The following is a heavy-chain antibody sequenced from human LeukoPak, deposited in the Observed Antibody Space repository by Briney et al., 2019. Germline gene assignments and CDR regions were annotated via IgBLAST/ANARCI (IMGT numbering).Heavy chain of an antibody. CDR1: GGSISSYY. CDR3: ARNYDSSGYYYFDY. J-gene: IGHJ4*02. Sequence: SETLSLTCTVSGGSISSYYWSWIRQPPGKGLEWIGYIYYSGSTYYNPSLKSRVTISVDRSKNQFSPKLSSVTAADTAVYYCARNYDSSGYYYFDYWGQGTLVTVSS. V-gene: IGHV4-59*12. CDR2: IYYSGST. D-gene: IGHD3-22*01.